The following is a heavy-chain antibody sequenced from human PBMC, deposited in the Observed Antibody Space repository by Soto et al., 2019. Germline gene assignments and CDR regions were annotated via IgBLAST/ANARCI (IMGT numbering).Heavy chain of an antibody. Sequence: QVQLVESGGGVVQPGRSLRLSCAASGFTFSSSAMHWVRQAPGKGLEWVAVIAYDGSNKYYADSVKGRFTISRDNSKNTMYLQMNSLRAEDTAVYYCAKAGGNRNWYFYYWGQGTLVTVSS. V-gene: IGHV3-30*18. D-gene: IGHD1-1*01. CDR2: IAYDGSNK. CDR3: AKAGGNRNWYFYY. CDR1: GFTFSSSA. J-gene: IGHJ4*02.